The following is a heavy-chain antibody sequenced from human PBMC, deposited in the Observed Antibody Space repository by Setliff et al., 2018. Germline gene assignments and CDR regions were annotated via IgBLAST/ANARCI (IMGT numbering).Heavy chain of an antibody. J-gene: IGHJ4*02. V-gene: IGHV3-23*01. Sequence: GGSLRLSCAASGFTFSSYAMSWVRQAPGKGLEWVSAISGSGGSTYYADSVKGRFTISRDNSKNPLYLQMNSLRAEDTAVYYCAKAIAPIVVVPAAMLEAYWGQGTLVTVSS. CDR3: AKAIAPIVVVPAAMLEAY. CDR1: GFTFSSYA. CDR2: ISGSGGST. D-gene: IGHD2-2*01.